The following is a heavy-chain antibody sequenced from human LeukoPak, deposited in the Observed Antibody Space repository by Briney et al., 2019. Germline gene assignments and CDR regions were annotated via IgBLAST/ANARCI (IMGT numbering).Heavy chain of an antibody. J-gene: IGHJ3*02. CDR3: ARVTVVTFDI. CDR1: GGSISSSSYY. CDR2: IYYSGST. V-gene: IGHV4-39*01. Sequence: SETLSLTCTVSGGSISSSSYYWGWIRQPPGKGLEWIGSIYYSGSTYYNPSLKSRVTISVDTSKNQFSLKLSSVTAADTAVYYCARVTVVTFDIWGQGTMVTVSS. D-gene: IGHD4-23*01.